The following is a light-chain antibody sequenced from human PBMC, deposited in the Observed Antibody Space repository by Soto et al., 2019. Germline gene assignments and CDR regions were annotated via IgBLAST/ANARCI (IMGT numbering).Light chain of an antibody. CDR2: DAV. CDR3: QQNGRSPT. J-gene: IGKJ3*01. Sequence: EIVLTQSPDALSLSTGERVSLSCRASRPFVRQYIAWYHQNPCQAPRLLIHDAVSRATGIPDRFSGSGSGSGTDFNLFISRLEPDDCGVYYCQQNGRSPTFGPRNQVEVK. V-gene: IGKV3-20*01. CDR1: RPFVRQY.